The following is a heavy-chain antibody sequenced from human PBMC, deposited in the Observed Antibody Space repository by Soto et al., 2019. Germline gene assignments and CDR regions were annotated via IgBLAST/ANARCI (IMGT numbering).Heavy chain of an antibody. Sequence: SETLSLTCTVSGGSISSGGYYWSWIRQHPGKGLEWIGYIYYSGSTYYNPSLKSRVTISVDTSKNQFSLKLSSVTAADTAVYYCARGDLREGRTIFGVAYYYYYGMDVWGQGTTVTV. CDR1: GGSISSGGYY. CDR2: IYYSGST. J-gene: IGHJ6*02. V-gene: IGHV4-31*03. D-gene: IGHD3-3*01. CDR3: ARGDLREGRTIFGVAYYYYYGMDV.